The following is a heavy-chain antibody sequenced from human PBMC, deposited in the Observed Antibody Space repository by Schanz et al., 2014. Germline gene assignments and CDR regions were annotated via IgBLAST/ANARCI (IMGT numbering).Heavy chain of an antibody. CDR1: GFTFSSYS. CDR3: ARWFLIRGVILDS. CDR2: FNDGGVNK. J-gene: IGHJ4*02. Sequence: EVQLVESGGGLVKPGGFLRLSCTASGFTFSSYSMNWVRQAPGKGLEWVSSFNDGGVNKYYADSVKGRFTISRDNSRDTVYLQMNSLRADDTAMYYCARWFLIRGVILDSWGQGTLVTVSS. D-gene: IGHD3-10*01. V-gene: IGHV3-23*04.